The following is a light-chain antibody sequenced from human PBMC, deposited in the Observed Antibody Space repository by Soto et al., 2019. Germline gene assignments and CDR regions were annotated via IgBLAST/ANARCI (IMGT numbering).Light chain of an antibody. V-gene: IGKV1-5*01. CDR1: QSISWW. CDR2: DAS. Sequence: DIQLAHSHSTLSAFLSGLFCTXGRASQSISWWLAWYQQKPGQAPKLLIYDASAVESGVPSRFSGSGSGTEFTLTISNLQPDDFASYYCQQYNSYWTFGQGTKVDIK. CDR3: QQYNSYWT. J-gene: IGKJ1*01.